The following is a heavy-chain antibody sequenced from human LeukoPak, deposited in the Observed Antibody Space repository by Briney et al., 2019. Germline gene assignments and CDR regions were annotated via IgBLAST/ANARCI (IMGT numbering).Heavy chain of an antibody. J-gene: IGHJ4*02. CDR3: ARSRSQYYFDY. CDR2: IHHSGST. CDR1: GVSISSSNR. D-gene: IGHD1-26*01. Sequence: SETLSLTCDVSGVSISSSNRWSWVRQPPGKGLEWIGEIHHSGSTNYNPSLKSRVTISVDKSKNQFSLNLNSVTAADTAVYYCARSRSQYYFDYWGQGTLVTVSS. V-gene: IGHV4-4*02.